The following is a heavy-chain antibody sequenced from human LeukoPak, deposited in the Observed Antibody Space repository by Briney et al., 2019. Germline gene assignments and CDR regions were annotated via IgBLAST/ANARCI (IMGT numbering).Heavy chain of an antibody. Sequence: NPSETPSLTCTVSGGSISSSSYYWSWIRQPPGKGLEWIEYIYYSGSTNYNPSLKSRVTISVDTSKNQFSLKLSSVTAADTAVYYCASVQPLAYCGGDCYLGYFQHWGQGTLVTVSS. J-gene: IGHJ1*01. CDR1: GGSISSSSYY. CDR3: ASVQPLAYCGGDCYLGYFQH. CDR2: IYYSGST. V-gene: IGHV4-61*01. D-gene: IGHD2-21*02.